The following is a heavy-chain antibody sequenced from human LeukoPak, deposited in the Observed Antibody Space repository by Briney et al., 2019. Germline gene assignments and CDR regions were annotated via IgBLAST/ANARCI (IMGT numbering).Heavy chain of an antibody. J-gene: IGHJ4*02. CDR1: GYTLTELS. CDR3: ARDRNAGFDY. Sequence: ASVKVSCKVSGYTLTELSMHWVRQAPGKGLEWMGWMNPNSGNTGYAQKFQGRVTMTRNTSISTAYMELSSLRSEDTAVYYCARDRNAGFDYWGQGTLVTVSS. CDR2: MNPNSGNT. V-gene: IGHV1-8*01. D-gene: IGHD2-2*01.